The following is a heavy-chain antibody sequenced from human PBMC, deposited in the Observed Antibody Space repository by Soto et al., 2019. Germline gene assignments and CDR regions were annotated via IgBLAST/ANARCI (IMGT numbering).Heavy chain of an antibody. CDR3: AKDAVSGDGVWLPHY. D-gene: IGHD4-17*01. CDR2: IYAGSNKI. J-gene: IGHJ4*02. V-gene: IGHV3-23*01. Sequence: GGSLRLSCAASGFTFSDYAMIWARQAPGEGLEWVSGIYAGSNKIYYADSVKGRFTTSRDNSGDSLYLQMNSLRVEDTAIYYCAKDAVSGDGVWLPHYWGQGTVVTV. CDR1: GFTFSDYA.